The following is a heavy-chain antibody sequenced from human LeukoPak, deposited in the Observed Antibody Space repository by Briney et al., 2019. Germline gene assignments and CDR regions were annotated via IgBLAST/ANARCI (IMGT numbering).Heavy chain of an antibody. V-gene: IGHV3-21*01. CDR3: AKDVGIDY. Sequence: GGSLRLSCTASGFTFSSYSMNWVRQAPGKGLEWVSSISTSSSYIYYADSVKGRFTISRDNARNSLYLQMNTLRAEDTAVYYCAKDVGIDYWGQGTLVTVSS. J-gene: IGHJ4*02. CDR2: ISTSSSYI. D-gene: IGHD7-27*01. CDR1: GFTFSSYS.